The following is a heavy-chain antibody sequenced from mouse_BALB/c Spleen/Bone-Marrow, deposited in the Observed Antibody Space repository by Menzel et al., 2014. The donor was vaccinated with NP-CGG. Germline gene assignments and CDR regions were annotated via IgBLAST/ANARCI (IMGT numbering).Heavy chain of an antibody. Sequence: VQLKESGPELVKPGASMKISCKASGYSFTGYTMNWVKQSHGKNLEWIGLINPYNGGTSYNQKFMGKATLTVDKSSSTAYMELLSLTSEDSAVYYCARWDYYGYAMDYWGQGISVTVSS. J-gene: IGHJ4*01. CDR3: ARWDYYGYAMDY. CDR1: GYSFTGYT. CDR2: INPYNGGT. D-gene: IGHD1-1*01. V-gene: IGHV1-18*01.